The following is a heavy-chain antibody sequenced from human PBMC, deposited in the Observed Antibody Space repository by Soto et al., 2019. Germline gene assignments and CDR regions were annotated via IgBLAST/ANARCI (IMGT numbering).Heavy chain of an antibody. CDR1: GFTFSSYG. J-gene: IGHJ6*02. D-gene: IGHD5-12*01. V-gene: IGHV3-30*18. CDR2: ISYDGSNK. Sequence: GGSLRLSCAASGFTFSSYGMHWVRQAPGKGLEWVAVISYDGSNKYYADSVKGRFTISRDNFKNTLYLQMNSLRAEDTAVYYCAKDKNGYNYFYYYGMDVWGQGTTVTVSS. CDR3: AKDKNGYNYFYYYGMDV.